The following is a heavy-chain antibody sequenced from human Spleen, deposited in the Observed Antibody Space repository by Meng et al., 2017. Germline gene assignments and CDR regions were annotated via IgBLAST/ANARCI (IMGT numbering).Heavy chain of an antibody. CDR2: IKSDGSDK. D-gene: IGHD3-16*01. CDR1: GFTFSSYW. Sequence: GESLKISCADSGFTFSSYWMSWVRQAPGKGLEWVATIKSDGSDKYYVDSVKGRFTISRDNAKKSLYLQMNSLRAEDTAVYYCARQGGDWGQGTLVTVSS. J-gene: IGHJ4*02. V-gene: IGHV3-7*01. CDR3: ARQGGD.